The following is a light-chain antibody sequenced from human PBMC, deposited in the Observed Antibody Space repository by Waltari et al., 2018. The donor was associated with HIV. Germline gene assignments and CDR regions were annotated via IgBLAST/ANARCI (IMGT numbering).Light chain of an antibody. Sequence: QPVVTQAPSSTVSPGGTVIPTCAPTAGRVTSGHQPHWFQQRPGQSPKTLLYDTKKKHRWTPARFSGSVLAGKATLTLSGAHPDDEAKYYCLLSFGNDRLFGGGTFLTVL. CDR1: AGRVTSGHQ. CDR2: DTK. J-gene: IGLJ2*01. V-gene: IGLV7-46*01. CDR3: LLSFGNDRL.